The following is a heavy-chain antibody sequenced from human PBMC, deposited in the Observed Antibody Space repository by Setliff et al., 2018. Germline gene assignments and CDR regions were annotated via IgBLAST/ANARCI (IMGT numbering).Heavy chain of an antibody. Sequence: GSLRLSCTASGLSYINDWVSWIRQPPGKGLEWIGSIYHSGSSYYNPSLRSRVTISVDMSKNQFSMKLTSVTAADTAVYYCARVDFTMIQGVLGLWGQGTLVTVSS. D-gene: IGHD3-10*01. J-gene: IGHJ1*01. CDR3: ARVDFTMIQGVLGL. V-gene: IGHV4-38-2*02. CDR1: GLSYINDW. CDR2: IYHSGSS.